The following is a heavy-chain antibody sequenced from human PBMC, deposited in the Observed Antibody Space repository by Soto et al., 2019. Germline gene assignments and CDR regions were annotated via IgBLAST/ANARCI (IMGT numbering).Heavy chain of an antibody. D-gene: IGHD6-6*01. Sequence: EGQLAESGGGLAQPGGSLRLSCAASGFTLSGYAMDWVRQAPGKGLEYVSGISSNGVGTYYANSVQGRFTISRDNSKNTVYLQMGSLRPEDMAVYYCARRARPDFYYMDVGGKGTTVTVSS. V-gene: IGHV3-64*01. J-gene: IGHJ6*03. CDR2: ISSNGVGT. CDR1: GFTLSGYA. CDR3: ARRARPDFYYMDV.